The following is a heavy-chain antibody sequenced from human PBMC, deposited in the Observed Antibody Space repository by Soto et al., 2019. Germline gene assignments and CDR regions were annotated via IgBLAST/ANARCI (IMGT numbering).Heavy chain of an antibody. CDR1: GYTLSELS. D-gene: IGHD6-19*01. CDR2: FDPEDGET. V-gene: IGHV1-24*01. Sequence: ASVKVSCKVSGYTLSELSMHWVRQAPGKGIEWMGGFDPEDGETIYAQKIQGRVTMTEDTSTDTAYMELSSLRSEDTAVYYCATDPNRKAVTGPSSWGQGTLVTVSS. CDR3: ATDPNRKAVTGPSS. J-gene: IGHJ5*02.